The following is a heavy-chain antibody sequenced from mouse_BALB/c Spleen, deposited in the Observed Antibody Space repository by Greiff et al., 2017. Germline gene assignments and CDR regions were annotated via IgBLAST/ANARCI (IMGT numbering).Heavy chain of an antibody. Sequence: QVQLQQSGAELVRPGTSVKVSCKASGYAFTNYLIEWVKQRPGQGLEWIGVINPGSGGTNYNEKFKGKATLTADKSSSTAYMQLSSLTSDDSAVYFCARFGYDHYAMDYWGQGTSVTVSS. CDR3: ARFGYDHYAMDY. CDR1: GYAFTNYL. D-gene: IGHD2-2*01. V-gene: IGHV1-54*01. CDR2: INPGSGGT. J-gene: IGHJ4*01.